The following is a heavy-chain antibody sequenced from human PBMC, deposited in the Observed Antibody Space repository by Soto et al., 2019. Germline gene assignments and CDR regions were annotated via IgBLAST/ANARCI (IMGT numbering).Heavy chain of an antibody. J-gene: IGHJ4*02. CDR2: TSYDGTKQ. V-gene: IGHV3-30*06. CDR3: AKEYTRGGFDF. CDR1: GFNFKSFG. D-gene: IGHD2-2*02. Sequence: GGSLRLSCAASGFNFKSFGMHWVRQAPGKGLEWVAVTSYDGTKQYFADSVRGRFSISRDNSKNTVSLQMDGLRVEDTALYYCAKEYTRGGFDFWGQGTLVTVSS.